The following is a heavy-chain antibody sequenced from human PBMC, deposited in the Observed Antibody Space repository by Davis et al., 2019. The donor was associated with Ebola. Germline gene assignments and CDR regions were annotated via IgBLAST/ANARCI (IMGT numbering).Heavy chain of an antibody. D-gene: IGHD6-13*01. V-gene: IGHV1-8*02. CDR1: GYTFTSYY. Sequence: ASVKVSCKASGYTFTSYYMHWVRQATGQGLEWMGWMNPNSGNTGYAQKFQGRVTMTRNTSISTAYMELRSLRSDDTAVYYCARASPLAAAGTFDPWGQGTLVTVSS. CDR2: MNPNSGNT. J-gene: IGHJ5*02. CDR3: ARASPLAAAGTFDP.